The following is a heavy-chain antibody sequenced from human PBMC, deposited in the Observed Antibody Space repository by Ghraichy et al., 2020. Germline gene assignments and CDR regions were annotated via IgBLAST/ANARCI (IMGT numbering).Heavy chain of an antibody. D-gene: IGHD3-9*01. J-gene: IGHJ4*02. CDR2: IYYSGST. V-gene: IGHV4-31*03. CDR1: GGSISSGGYY. Sequence: SETLSLTCTVSGGSISSGGYYWSWIRQHPGKGLEWIGYIYYSGSTYYNPSLKSRVTISVDTSKNQFSLKLSSVTAADTAVYYCARGKYDILTGYYALDYWGQGTLVTVSS. CDR3: ARGKYDILTGYYALDY.